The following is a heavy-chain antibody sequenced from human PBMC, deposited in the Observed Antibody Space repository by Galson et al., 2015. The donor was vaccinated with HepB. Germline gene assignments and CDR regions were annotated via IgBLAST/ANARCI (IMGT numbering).Heavy chain of an antibody. J-gene: IGHJ5*02. V-gene: IGHV3-33*06. CDR2: IWNDGTNK. CDR3: AKDAYSTSSGWFDT. Sequence: SLRLSCAASGFTFSDYGMHWVRQAPGKGLEWVAVIWNDGTNKYYVDSVKGRFTISRDNFKNTLYLQMNSLRVDDTAVYFCAKDAYSTSSGWFDTWGQGTLVTVSS. CDR1: GFTFSDYG. D-gene: IGHD6-6*01.